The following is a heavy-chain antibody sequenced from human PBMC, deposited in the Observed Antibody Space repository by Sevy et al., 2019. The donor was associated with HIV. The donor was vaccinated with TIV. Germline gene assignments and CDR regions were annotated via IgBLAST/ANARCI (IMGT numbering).Heavy chain of an antibody. D-gene: IGHD2-8*01. J-gene: IGHJ4*02. V-gene: IGHV3-23*01. Sequence: GGSLRLSCAASGFTFSKYSMSWVRQPPGKGLEWVSTLSFGCGEINYADSVKGRFTISRDNSKSSVYLQMNNLRPEDTAVYYWARVSCTKPHDYWGQGTLVTVSS. CDR2: LSFGCGEI. CDR3: ARVSCTKPHDY. CDR1: GFTFSKYS.